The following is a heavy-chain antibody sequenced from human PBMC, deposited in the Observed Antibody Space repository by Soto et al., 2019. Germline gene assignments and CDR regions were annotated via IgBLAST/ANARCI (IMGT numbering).Heavy chain of an antibody. CDR3: ARGRGYCSSTSCPGYYYMDV. CDR2: INHRGST. Sequence: QVQLQQWGAGLLKPSETLSLTCAVYGGSFSGYYWSWIRQPPGKGLEWIGEINHRGSTNYNPSLKSRVTISVDTYKSQFSLKLSSVTAADTAVYYCARGRGYCSSTSCPGYYYMDVWGKGTTVTVSS. D-gene: IGHD2-2*01. J-gene: IGHJ6*03. CDR1: GGSFSGYY. V-gene: IGHV4-34*01.